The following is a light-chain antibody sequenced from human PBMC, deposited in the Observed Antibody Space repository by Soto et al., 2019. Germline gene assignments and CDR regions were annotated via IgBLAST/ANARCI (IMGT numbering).Light chain of an antibody. Sequence: QAVVTQEPSVTVSPGGTVTLTCASSTGAVTSNYYPSWFQQKPGQAPRALFYSISNKRSWTPARFSGSLLGGKAALTLSDVQPADEADYYCLLYYGGVHVFGGGTKLTVL. CDR3: LLYYGGVHV. V-gene: IGLV7-43*01. CDR2: SIS. CDR1: TGAVTSNYY. J-gene: IGLJ2*01.